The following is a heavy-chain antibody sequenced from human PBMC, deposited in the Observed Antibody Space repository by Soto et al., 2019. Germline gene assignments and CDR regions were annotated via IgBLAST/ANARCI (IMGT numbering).Heavy chain of an antibody. CDR2: ISYGGSNE. CDR1: GFTFSSYG. D-gene: IGHD6-19*01. V-gene: IGHV3-30*18. Sequence: QVQLVESGGGVVQPGRSLRLSCAASGFTFSSYGMHWVRQAPGKGLEWVALISYGGSNEDYADSVKGRLTSSRDNYKKTLYLQMNSLRPDDTAVYYCAKDLEWLVLRYAMDVWGQGTTVTVSS. J-gene: IGHJ6*02. CDR3: AKDLEWLVLRYAMDV.